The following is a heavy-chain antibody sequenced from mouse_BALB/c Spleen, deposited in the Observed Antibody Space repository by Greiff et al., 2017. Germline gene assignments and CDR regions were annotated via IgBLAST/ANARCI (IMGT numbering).Heavy chain of an antibody. V-gene: IGHV1S56*01. CDR2: IYPGNVNT. CDR1: GYTFTSYY. D-gene: IGHD1-1*01. J-gene: IGHJ4*01. Sequence: QVQLQQSGPELVKPGASVRISCKASGYTFTSYYIHRVKQRPGQGLEWIGWIYPGNVNTKYNEKFKGKATLTADKSSSTAYMQLSSLTSEDSAVYFCATTESDYYAMDYWGQGTSVTVSS. CDR3: ATTESDYYAMDY.